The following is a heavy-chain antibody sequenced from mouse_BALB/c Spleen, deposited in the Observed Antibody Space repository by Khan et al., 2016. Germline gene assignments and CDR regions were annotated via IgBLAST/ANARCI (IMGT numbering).Heavy chain of an antibody. CDR1: GFNIKDTY. CDR2: IDPANGNT. J-gene: IGHJ1*01. V-gene: IGHV14-3*02. Sequence: IQLQQSGAELVKPGASVKLSCTVSGFNIKDTYMHWVKQRPEQGLEWIGRIDPANGNTKYDPNFQGKATITADTSSNTAYLQLSSLTSEDTAVYYCARWDWYFDVWGAGTTVTVSS. CDR3: ARWDWYFDV.